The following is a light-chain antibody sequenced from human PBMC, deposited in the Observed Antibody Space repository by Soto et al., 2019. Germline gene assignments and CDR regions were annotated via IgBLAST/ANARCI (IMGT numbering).Light chain of an antibody. CDR3: QQYGSSGT. J-gene: IGKJ1*01. CDR1: QSVSNNY. CDR2: GAS. Sequence: EIVLTQSPGTLSLSQGERATLYCRASQSVSNNYLAWYQQKPGQAPRLLIYGASNRATGIPDRFSGSGSGTDFTLTISRLEPEDFAVYYCQQYGSSGTFGQGTKVDIK. V-gene: IGKV3-20*01.